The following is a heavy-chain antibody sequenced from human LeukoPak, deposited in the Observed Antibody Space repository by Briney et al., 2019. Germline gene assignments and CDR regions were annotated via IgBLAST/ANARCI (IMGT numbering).Heavy chain of an antibody. D-gene: IGHD6-6*01. Sequence: ASVKVSCKASGYTFTGYYMHWVRQAPGQGLEWMGWMNPNSGNTGYAQKFQGRVTITRNTSISTAYMELSSLRSEDTAVYYCARGNKRAARPGYYYYMDVWGKGTTVTVSS. CDR1: GYTFTGYY. CDR3: ARGNKRAARPGYYYYMDV. CDR2: MNPNSGNT. V-gene: IGHV1-8*03. J-gene: IGHJ6*03.